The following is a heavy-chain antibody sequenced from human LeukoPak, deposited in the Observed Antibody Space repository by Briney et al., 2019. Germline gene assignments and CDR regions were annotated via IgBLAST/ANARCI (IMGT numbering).Heavy chain of an antibody. CDR2: IYYSGST. CDR1: GGSISGYY. D-gene: IGHD3-10*01. V-gene: IGHV4-59*01. Sequence: SETLSLTCTVSGGSISGYYWSWIRQPPGKGLEWIGYIYYSGSTNYNPSLKSRVTISVDTSKNQFSLKLSSVTAADTAVYYCARYGSGSWSIDYWGQGTLVTVSS. J-gene: IGHJ4*02. CDR3: ARYGSGSWSIDY.